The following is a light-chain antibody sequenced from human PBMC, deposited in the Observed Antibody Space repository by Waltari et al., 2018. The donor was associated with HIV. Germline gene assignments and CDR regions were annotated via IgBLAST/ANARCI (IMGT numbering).Light chain of an antibody. CDR2: WAS. Sequence: DVVMTQSPDALAVSLGERATINCKATHSVFYTPNAKNYIAWYQQRPGQAPKLLIYWASTRKFGVSARSSGSGSGTNFTLTITSLQAEDVAVYYCQQYYSPPPTFGQGTKVEIK. CDR3: QQYYSPPPT. CDR1: HSVFYTPNAKNY. V-gene: IGKV4-1*01. J-gene: IGKJ1*01.